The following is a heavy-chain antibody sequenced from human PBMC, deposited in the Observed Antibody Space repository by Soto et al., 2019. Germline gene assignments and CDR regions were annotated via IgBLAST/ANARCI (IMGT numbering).Heavy chain of an antibody. CDR1: GGSISSYY. J-gene: IGHJ4*02. Sequence: PSETLSLTCTVSGGSISSYYWSWIRQPPGKGLEWIGYIYYSGSTNYNPSLKSRVTISVDTSKNQLSLKLRSVTAADTAGYYCARRYGYYFDYWGRGTLVTVSS. V-gene: IGHV4-59*08. CDR3: ARRYGYYFDY. CDR2: IYYSGST. D-gene: IGHD4-17*01.